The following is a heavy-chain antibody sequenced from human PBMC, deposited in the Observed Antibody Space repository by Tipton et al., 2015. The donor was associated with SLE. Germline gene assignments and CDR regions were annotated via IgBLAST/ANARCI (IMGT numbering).Heavy chain of an antibody. CDR3: ASILGNTNPSDF. V-gene: IGHV3-30*02. CDR2: LRFDGNVK. Sequence: SLRLSCAASGFPFRTFGMHWVRQAPGKGLVWVSFLRFDGNVKQYADSVRGRFTISIDNSKNTLSLQMDCLRPEVTTIYYCASILGNTNPSDFWGQGTLVTVTS. CDR1: GFPFRTFG. D-gene: IGHD3-16*01. J-gene: IGHJ4*02.